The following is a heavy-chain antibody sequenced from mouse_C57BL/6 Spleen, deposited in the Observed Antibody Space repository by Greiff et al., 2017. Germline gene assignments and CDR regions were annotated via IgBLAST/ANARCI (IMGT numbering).Heavy chain of an antibody. V-gene: IGHV5-6*01. J-gene: IGHJ4*01. CDR3: ARHDSNPLDY. Sequence: EVKVVESGGDLVKPGGSLKLSCAASGFTFSSYGMSWVRQTPDKRLEWVATISSGGSYTYYPDSVKGRFTISRDNAKNTLYLQMSSLKSEDTAMYYCARHDSNPLDYWGQGTSVTVSS. CDR1: GFTFSSYG. CDR2: ISSGGSYT. D-gene: IGHD2-5*01.